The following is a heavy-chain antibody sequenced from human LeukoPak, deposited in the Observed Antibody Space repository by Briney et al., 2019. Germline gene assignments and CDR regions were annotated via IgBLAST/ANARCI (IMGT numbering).Heavy chain of an antibody. Sequence: GGSLRLSCAASGFTFSDYHMNWVRQAPGKGLEWVSYISNSRSTKYYADSVKSRFTISRDNAKNSLYLQMNSLRPEDTAVCYCARDISSSWGQGTLVTVSS. CDR2: ISNSRSTK. V-gene: IGHV3-48*01. CDR3: ARDISSS. J-gene: IGHJ5*02. D-gene: IGHD2/OR15-2a*01. CDR1: GFTFSDYH.